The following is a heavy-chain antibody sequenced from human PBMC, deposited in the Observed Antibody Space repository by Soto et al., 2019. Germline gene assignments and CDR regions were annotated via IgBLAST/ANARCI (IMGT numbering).Heavy chain of an antibody. J-gene: IGHJ5*01. V-gene: IGHV4-30-4*01. CDR2: IYKSTTT. Sequence: SETLSLTCSVSGDSISTVDYFWAWIRQPPGQALEYIGYIYKSTTTYYNPSFEGRVAISLDTSKSQFSLTVTSVTAADTAVYFCARGRYCLTGRCFPNWFDSWGQGTLVTGS. D-gene: IGHD2-15*01. CDR3: ARGRYCLTGRCFPNWFDS. CDR1: GDSISTVDYF.